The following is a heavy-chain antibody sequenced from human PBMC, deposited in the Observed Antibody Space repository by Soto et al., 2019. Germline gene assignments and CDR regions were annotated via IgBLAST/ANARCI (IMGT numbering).Heavy chain of an antibody. D-gene: IGHD4-4*01. CDR3: AIDGGVYDYSPFDY. Sequence: QVQLVQSGAEVKKPGSSVKVSCKASGGTFSSYAISWVRQAPGQGLEWMGGIIPIFGTANYAQKFQGRVTITGDESTSTGSMEVSSLRSEDTAVYYCAIDGGVYDYSPFDYWGQGTLVTVSS. CDR1: GGTFSSYA. CDR2: IIPIFGTA. J-gene: IGHJ4*02. V-gene: IGHV1-69*12.